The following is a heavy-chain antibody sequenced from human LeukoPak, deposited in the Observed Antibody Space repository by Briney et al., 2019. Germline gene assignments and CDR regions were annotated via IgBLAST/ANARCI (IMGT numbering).Heavy chain of an antibody. J-gene: IGHJ4*02. CDR3: ARDRQQWLDY. CDR1: GGSISSGGYS. CDR2: IYHSGST. D-gene: IGHD6-19*01. V-gene: IGHV4-30-2*01. Sequence: KPSETLSLTCAVSGGSISSGGYSWSWIRQPPGKGLEWIGYIYHSGSTYYNPSLKSRVTISVDRSKNQFSLKLSSVTAADTAVYYCARDRQQWLDYWGQGTLVTVSS.